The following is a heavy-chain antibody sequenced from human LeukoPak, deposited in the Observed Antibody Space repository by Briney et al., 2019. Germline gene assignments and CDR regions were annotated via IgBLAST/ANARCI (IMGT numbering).Heavy chain of an antibody. CDR1: GYTFTGYY. Sequence: VKVSCKASGYTFTGYYMHWVRQAPGQGLEWMGWINPNSGGTNYAQKFQGRVTMTRDTSISTAYMELSRLRSDDTAVYYCARSPTVLRGRSSGTPRKNWFDPWGQGTLVTVSS. CDR2: INPNSGGT. J-gene: IGHJ5*02. CDR3: ARSPTVLRGRSSGTPRKNWFDP. D-gene: IGHD6-19*01. V-gene: IGHV1-2*02.